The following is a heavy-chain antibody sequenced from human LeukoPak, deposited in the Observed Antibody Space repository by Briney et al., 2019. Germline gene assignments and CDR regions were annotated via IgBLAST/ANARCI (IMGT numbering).Heavy chain of an antibody. CDR1: GASFSGYY. Sequence: PSETLSLTCAVYGASFSGYYWSSIRQPPGKGLGWIGEINHSGSTNYNPSLKSRVTISVDTSKNQFSLKLSSVTAADTAVYYCARGRGYSYGSPRYFQHWGQGTLVTVPS. CDR2: INHSGST. V-gene: IGHV4-34*01. J-gene: IGHJ1*01. CDR3: ARGRGYSYGSPRYFQH. D-gene: IGHD5-18*01.